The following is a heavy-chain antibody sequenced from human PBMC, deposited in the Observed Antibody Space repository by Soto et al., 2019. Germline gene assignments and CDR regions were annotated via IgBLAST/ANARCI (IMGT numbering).Heavy chain of an antibody. V-gene: IGHV1-69*06. CDR3: ARSPGNYYYYGMDV. J-gene: IGHJ6*02. Sequence: SVKVSCKASGGTFSSYAISWVRQAPGQGLEWMGGIIPIFGTASYAQKFQGRVTITADKSTSTAYMELSSLRSEDTAVYYCARSPGNYYYYGMDVWGQGTTVTVSS. CDR1: GGTFSSYA. CDR2: IIPIFGTA.